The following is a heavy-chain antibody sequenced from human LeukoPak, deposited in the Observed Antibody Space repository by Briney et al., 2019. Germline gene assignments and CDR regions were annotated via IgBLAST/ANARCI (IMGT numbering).Heavy chain of an antibody. V-gene: IGHV4-61*02. J-gene: IGHJ4*02. CDR1: GGSVSSGDYY. Sequence: SQTLSLTCTVSGGSVSSGDYYWSWIRQPAGEGLEWIGRIYPSGNTNYNPSLKSRVTISMDTSKNRISLKVTSVTAADTAVYYCARVGAAATAYFDYWGQGTLVIVSS. D-gene: IGHD1-26*01. CDR3: ARVGAAATAYFDY. CDR2: IYPSGNT.